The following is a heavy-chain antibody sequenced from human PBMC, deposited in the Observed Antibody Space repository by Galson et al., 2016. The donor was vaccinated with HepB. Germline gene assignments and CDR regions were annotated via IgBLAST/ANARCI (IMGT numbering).Heavy chain of an antibody. CDR1: GDSISGGGYY. CDR3: ARARYGDFYNDAFDL. V-gene: IGHV4-31*03. D-gene: IGHD4-17*01. J-gene: IGHJ3*01. CDR2: IYYTGST. Sequence: TLSLTCTVSGDSISGGGYYWNWIRQHPGKGLEWVGYIYYTGSTSYTPSLKSRVTISIDTSKNQFSLKLSSVTAADTAVYFCARARYGDFYNDAFDLWGQGTMVTVSS.